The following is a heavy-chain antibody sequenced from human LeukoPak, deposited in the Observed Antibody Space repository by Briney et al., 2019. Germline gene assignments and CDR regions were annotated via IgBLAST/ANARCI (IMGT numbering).Heavy chain of an antibody. CDR2: INPNSGGT. D-gene: IGHD3-22*01. CDR1: GYTFTGYY. J-gene: IGHJ4*02. V-gene: IGHV1-2*02. CDR3: ARGRHYYDRSGYLRFDY. Sequence: VASVKVSCKASGYTFTGYYMHWVRQAPGQGLEWMGWINPNSGGTNYAQKFQGRVTMTRDTSISTAYMELSRLRSDDTAVYYCARGRHYYDRSGYLRFDYWGQGTLVTVSS.